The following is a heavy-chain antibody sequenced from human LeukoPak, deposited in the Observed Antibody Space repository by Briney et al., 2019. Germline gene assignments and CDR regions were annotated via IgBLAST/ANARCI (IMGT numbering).Heavy chain of an antibody. CDR2: INWNGGST. Sequence: PGGSLRLSCAASGFTFDDSVMGWVRQVPGKGLEWVSGINWNGGSTGYVDSVKGRFTISRDNAKNSLYLQMNSLRAEDTVLYYCARDWFTRLGELSPDRAFDYWGQGTLVTVSS. D-gene: IGHD3-16*02. CDR3: ARDWFTRLGELSPDRAFDY. J-gene: IGHJ4*02. CDR1: GFTFDDSV. V-gene: IGHV3-20*04.